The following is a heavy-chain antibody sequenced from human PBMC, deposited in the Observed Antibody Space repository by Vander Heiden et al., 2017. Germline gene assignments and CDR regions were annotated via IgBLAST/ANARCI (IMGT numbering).Heavy chain of an antibody. J-gene: IGHJ4*02. CDR3: ARAENYDFWSRV. D-gene: IGHD3-3*01. CDR2: IKADGSST. V-gene: IGHV3-74*01. CDR1: GFSFSNYW. Sequence: EVQLVESGGGLVQPGGSLRLSCTASGFSFSNYWMHWVRQAPGKGLVWVSRIKADGSSTNYADSVKGRFTISRDNAKNTLYLQMTSLRAEDTAVYFCARAENYDFWSRVWGQGTLVIVSS.